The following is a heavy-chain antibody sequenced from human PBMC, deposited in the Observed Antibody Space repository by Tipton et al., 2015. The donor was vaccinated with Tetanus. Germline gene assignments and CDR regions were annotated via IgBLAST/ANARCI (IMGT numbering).Heavy chain of an antibody. D-gene: IGHD3-3*01. Sequence: TLSLTCTVSGGSVSSGSYYWSWIRQPPGKGLEWIGYIYYSGSTNYNPSLKSRVTISVDTSKNQFSLKLSSVTAADTAVYYCARHHQTYYDFWSGSRDLDNWFDPWGQGTLVTVSS. CDR1: GGSVSSGSYY. CDR3: ARHHQTYYDFWSGSRDLDNWFDP. CDR2: IYYSGST. V-gene: IGHV4-61*01. J-gene: IGHJ5*02.